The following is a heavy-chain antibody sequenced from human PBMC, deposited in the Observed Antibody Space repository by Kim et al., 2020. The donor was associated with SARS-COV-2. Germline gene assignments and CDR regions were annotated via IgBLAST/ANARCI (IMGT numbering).Heavy chain of an antibody. CDR1: GYTFTSHN. D-gene: IGHD6-19*01. CDR2: VNPNSGNT. Sequence: ASVKVSCKASGYTFTSHNINWVRQATGQGLEWMGWVNPNSGNTGYVQQFQGKFTMTSNTSISPAYMELSSLRSEDTAVYYCARGIGEAAERGHYRGQGTQVNVSS. CDR3: ARGIGEAAERGHY. V-gene: IGHV1-8*02. J-gene: IGHJ4*02.